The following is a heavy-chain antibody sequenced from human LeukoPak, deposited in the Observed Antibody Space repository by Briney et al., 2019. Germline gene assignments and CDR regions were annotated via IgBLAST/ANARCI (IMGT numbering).Heavy chain of an antibody. Sequence: GGSLRLSCAASGFTVSSYYMSWVRQVPGKGPEWLSVIYSGGSTYYADSVKGRFTISRDNSKNTLYLQMNSLRAEDTAVYYCARDLGLYWSCHLWGRGTLVTVSS. J-gene: IGHJ2*01. CDR1: GFTVSSYY. D-gene: IGHD7-27*01. CDR2: IYSGGST. CDR3: ARDLGLYWSCHL. V-gene: IGHV3-66*01.